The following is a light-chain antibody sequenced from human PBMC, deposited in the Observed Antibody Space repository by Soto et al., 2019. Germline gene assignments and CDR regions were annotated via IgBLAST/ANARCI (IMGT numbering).Light chain of an antibody. Sequence: QSVLTQPASVSGSPGQTITISCTGTSSDVGRYNTVSWYQHHPGKAPKLIIYEVTHRPAGISDRFSASKPGNTASLTISGLQAEDEADYYCNSLRVNHLYVFGSGTKVTV. CDR2: EVT. V-gene: IGLV2-14*01. CDR1: SSDVGRYNT. J-gene: IGLJ1*01. CDR3: NSLRVNHLYV.